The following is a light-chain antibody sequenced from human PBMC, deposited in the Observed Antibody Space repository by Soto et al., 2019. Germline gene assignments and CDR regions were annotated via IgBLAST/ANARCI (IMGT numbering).Light chain of an antibody. V-gene: IGLV8-61*01. CDR1: SGSVSATSY. CDR3: VLHIGGGICV. J-gene: IGLJ3*02. Sequence: QTVVTQEPSFSVSPGGTVTLTCALTSGSVSATSYPSWFQQTPGQAPRTLIYSTNIRSSGVPDRFSGSILGNKAALTITGDQEEDESDYYCVLHIGGGICVFGGGTQLTVL. CDR2: STN.